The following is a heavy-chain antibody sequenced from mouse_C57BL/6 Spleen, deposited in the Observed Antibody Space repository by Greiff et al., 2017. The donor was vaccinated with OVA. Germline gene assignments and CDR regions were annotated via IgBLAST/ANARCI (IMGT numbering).Heavy chain of an antibody. D-gene: IGHD3-2*02. CDR1: GYTFTDYY. Sequence: LQQSGPELVKPGASVKISCKASGYTFTDYYMNWVKQSHGKSLEWIGDINPNNGGTSYNQKFKGKATLTVDKSSSTAYMELRSLTSEDSAVYYCARNSSGYDYWGQGTTLTVSS. CDR3: ARNSSGYDY. CDR2: INPNNGGT. V-gene: IGHV1-26*01. J-gene: IGHJ2*01.